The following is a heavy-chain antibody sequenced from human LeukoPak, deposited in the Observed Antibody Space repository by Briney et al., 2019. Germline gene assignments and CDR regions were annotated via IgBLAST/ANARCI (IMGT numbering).Heavy chain of an antibody. J-gene: IGHJ4*02. Sequence: GGSLRLSCAASGFTFSRYGMHWVRQAPGKGLEWVAVISYDGINKYYAGSVKGRFTISRDNSKNTLYLQMNSLRAEDTALYYCARAGFYDFWSGYIAYWGQGTLVTVSS. CDR3: ARAGFYDFWSGYIAY. D-gene: IGHD3-3*01. CDR1: GFTFSRYG. CDR2: ISYDGINK. V-gene: IGHV3-30*03.